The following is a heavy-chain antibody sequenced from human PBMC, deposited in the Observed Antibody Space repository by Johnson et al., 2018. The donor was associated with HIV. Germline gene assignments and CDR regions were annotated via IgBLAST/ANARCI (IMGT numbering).Heavy chain of an antibody. D-gene: IGHD2-15*01. J-gene: IGHJ3*02. Sequence: VQLVESGGTVVRPGGSLRLSCAASGFIFDEYGMNWVRQAPGKGLEWVSVINTGGGPYYADSVKGRFTMSRDNSKNTLYLQMNSLRAEDTAVYYCARECSGGSCPRNAFDIWGQGTMVTVSS. CDR2: INTGGGP. CDR3: ARECSGGSCPRNAFDI. CDR1: GFIFDEYG. V-gene: IGHV3-66*02.